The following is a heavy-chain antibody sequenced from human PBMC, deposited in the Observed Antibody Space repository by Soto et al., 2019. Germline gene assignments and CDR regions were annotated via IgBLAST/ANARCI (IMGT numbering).Heavy chain of an antibody. CDR1: GGSISIYY. CDR3: AKFMYYDFWSGYYPSGWFDP. CDR2: IYYSGST. D-gene: IGHD3-3*01. J-gene: IGHJ5*02. Sequence: PSGTLSLTCTVSGGSISIYYLSWTRQPQGKGLEWIGYIYYSGSTNYNPSLKSRVTISVDTSKNQFSLKLSSVTAADTAVYYCAKFMYYDFWSGYYPSGWFDPWGQGTLVTVSS. V-gene: IGHV4-59*01.